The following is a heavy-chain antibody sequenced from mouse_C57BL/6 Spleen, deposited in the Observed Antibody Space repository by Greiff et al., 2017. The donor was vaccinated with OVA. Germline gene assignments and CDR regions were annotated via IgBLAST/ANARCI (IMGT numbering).Heavy chain of an antibody. Sequence: VQLVESGPGLVQPSQCLSITCTASGFALTSYGVHWVRQSPGKGLEWLGVICSGGSTDYNAAFISRLSISKDNSKSQVFFKMTSLQADDTAIYYCARYYDYEGAMDYWGQGTSVTVSS. D-gene: IGHD2-4*01. CDR3: ARYYDYEGAMDY. V-gene: IGHV2-2*01. CDR2: ICSGGST. J-gene: IGHJ4*01. CDR1: GFALTSYG.